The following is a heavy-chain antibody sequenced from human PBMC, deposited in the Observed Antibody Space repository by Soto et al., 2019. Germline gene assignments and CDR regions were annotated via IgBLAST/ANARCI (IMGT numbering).Heavy chain of an antibody. CDR3: ARAGGYCSSSSCYGGGRHYYYYMDV. CDR2: INSDGSST. Sequence: PGGSLRLSCAASGFTFSSYCMHWVRQAPGKGLVWVSRINSDGSSTSYADSVKGRFTISRDNVKNTLYLQMNSLRAEDTAIYYCARAGGYCSSSSCYGGGRHYYYYMDVWGKGTTVTVSS. V-gene: IGHV3-74*01. D-gene: IGHD2-2*01. J-gene: IGHJ6*03. CDR1: GFTFSSYC.